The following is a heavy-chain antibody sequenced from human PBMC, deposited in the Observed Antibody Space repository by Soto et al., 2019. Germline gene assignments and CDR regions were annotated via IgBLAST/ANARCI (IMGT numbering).Heavy chain of an antibody. J-gene: IGHJ6*03. CDR2: IYYSGST. Sequence: SETLSLTCTVSGGSISSYYWSWIRQPPGKGLEWIGYIYYSGSTNYNPSIKSRVTISVETSKNQSSLKLSSMTTADTAVYYCARAGLPGNMVRGVSYYYYYMDVWGKGTTVTVSS. CDR1: GGSISSYY. V-gene: IGHV4-59*01. D-gene: IGHD3-10*01. CDR3: ARAGLPGNMVRGVSYYYYYMDV.